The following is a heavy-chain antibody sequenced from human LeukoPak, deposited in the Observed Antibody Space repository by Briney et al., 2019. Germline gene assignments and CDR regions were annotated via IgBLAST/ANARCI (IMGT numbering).Heavy chain of an antibody. V-gene: IGHV3-30*02. J-gene: IGHJ4*02. CDR3: AKDREKPSQFDY. Sequence: PGGPLRLSCAASGFTFSGSAMHWVRQAPGKGLEWVAFIRYDGSNRYYVDSVKGRFTISRDNSKNTLFLQMTSLRAEDTALYYCAKDREKPSQFDYWGQGTPVIVAS. CDR1: GFTFSGSA. D-gene: IGHD1-26*01. CDR2: IRYDGSNR.